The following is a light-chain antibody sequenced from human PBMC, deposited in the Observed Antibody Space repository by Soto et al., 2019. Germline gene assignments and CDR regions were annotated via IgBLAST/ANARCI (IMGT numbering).Light chain of an antibody. J-gene: IGKJ1*01. CDR1: QSISTW. CDR2: GAS. Sequence: DIQMTQSPSTLSASVGDRVTITCRASQSISTWLAWYQRKSGKAPKLLIYGASTLESGVPSRFSGSGSGTEFTLTLSSLQTDDFATYYCQQYNYFAWTFGQGTKVEIK. CDR3: QQYNYFAWT. V-gene: IGKV1-5*03.